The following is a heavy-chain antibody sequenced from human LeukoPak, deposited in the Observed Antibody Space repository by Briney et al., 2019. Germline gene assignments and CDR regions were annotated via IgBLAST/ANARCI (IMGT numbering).Heavy chain of an antibody. Sequence: SETLSLTATAPGGSIRPFFWIWIRQSAGKELKGIGVIYTGTTYYNPSLESRATISVDTSNNRFSLKLTSLTAADTAVYYCARGTEMTSFTGYYSFDYWGRGSLVTASS. D-gene: IGHD3-9*01. CDR1: GGSIRPFF. CDR2: IYTGTT. J-gene: IGHJ4*02. V-gene: IGHV4-4*07. CDR3: ARGTEMTSFTGYYSFDY.